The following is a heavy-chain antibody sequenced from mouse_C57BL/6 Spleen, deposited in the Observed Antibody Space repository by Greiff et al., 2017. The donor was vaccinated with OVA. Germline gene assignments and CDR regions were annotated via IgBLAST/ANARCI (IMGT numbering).Heavy chain of an antibody. V-gene: IGHV1-80*01. CDR3: ARDYYGSSGYAMDY. J-gene: IGHJ4*01. CDR1: GYAFSSYW. D-gene: IGHD1-1*01. Sequence: VKLMESGAELVKPGASVKISCKASGYAFSSYWMNWVKQRPGKGLEWIGQIYPGDGDTNYNGKFKGKATLTADKSSSTAYMQLSSLTSEDSAVYFCARDYYGSSGYAMDYWGQGTSVTVSS. CDR2: IYPGDGDT.